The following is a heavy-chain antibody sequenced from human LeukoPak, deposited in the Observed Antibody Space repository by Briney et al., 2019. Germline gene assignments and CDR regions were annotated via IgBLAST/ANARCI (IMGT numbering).Heavy chain of an antibody. CDR1: GGSISSGDYY. Sequence: SETLSLTCTVSGGSISSGDYYWSWIRQPPGKGLEWIGYIYYSGSTYYNPSLKSRVTISVDTSKNQISLKLSSVTAADTAVYYCAREPRGRDYDFWSGYDPPDYYYYMDVWGKGTTVTVSS. CDR2: IYYSGST. J-gene: IGHJ6*03. D-gene: IGHD3-3*01. CDR3: AREPRGRDYDFWSGYDPPDYYYYMDV. V-gene: IGHV4-30-4*08.